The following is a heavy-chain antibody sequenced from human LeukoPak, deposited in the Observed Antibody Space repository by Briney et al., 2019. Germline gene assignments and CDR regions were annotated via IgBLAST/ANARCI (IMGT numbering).Heavy chain of an antibody. CDR1: GGSISSYY. V-gene: IGHV4-59*01. CDR3: ARLPHYYYYGMDV. Sequence: PSETPSLTCTVSGGSISSYYWSWIRQPPGKGLEWIGYIYYSGSTNYNPSLKSRVTISVDTSKNQFSLKLSSVTAADTAVYYCARLPHYYYYGMDVWGQGTTVTVSS. J-gene: IGHJ6*02. CDR2: IYYSGST.